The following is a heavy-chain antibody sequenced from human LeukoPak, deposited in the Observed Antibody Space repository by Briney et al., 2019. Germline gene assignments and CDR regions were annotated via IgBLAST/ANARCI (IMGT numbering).Heavy chain of an antibody. CDR1: GYTFRSYW. CDR2: IYPGDSDT. D-gene: IGHD2-15*01. J-gene: IGHJ5*02. V-gene: IGHV5-51*01. Sequence: KRGESLKISCEGSGYTFRSYWIGWVRQMPGKDLEWMGMIYPGDSDTRYSPSFQGQVTFSADLSLNTAYLQWSSLEASDTAIYYCTRQSQACSTGSCYVVPWGQGTLVTVSS. CDR3: TRQSQACSTGSCYVVP.